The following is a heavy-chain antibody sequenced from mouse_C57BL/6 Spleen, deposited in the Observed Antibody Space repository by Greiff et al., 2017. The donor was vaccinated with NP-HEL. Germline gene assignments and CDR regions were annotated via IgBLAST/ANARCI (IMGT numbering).Heavy chain of an antibody. CDR1: GFTFSSYA. J-gene: IGHJ3*01. Sequence: EVQVVESGGGLVKPGGSLKLSCAASGFTFSSYAMSWVRQTPEKRLEWVATISDGGSYTYYPDNVKGRFTISRDNAKNNLYLQMSHLKSEDTAMYYCARDSSGDGAFSYWGQWTLVTVSA. V-gene: IGHV5-4*01. CDR2: ISDGGSYT. D-gene: IGHD3-2*02. CDR3: ARDSSGDGAFSY.